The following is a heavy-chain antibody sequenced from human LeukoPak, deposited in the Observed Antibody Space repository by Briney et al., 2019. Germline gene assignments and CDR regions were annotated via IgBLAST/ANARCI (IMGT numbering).Heavy chain of an antibody. CDR3: ARVSYYYDSSGYYPFDY. J-gene: IGHJ4*02. CDR2: IKQDGSEK. D-gene: IGHD3-22*01. V-gene: IGHV3-7*01. Sequence: GGSLRLSCAASGFTFSSYWMSWVRQAPGKGLGWVVNIKQDGSEKYYVDSVKGRFTISRDNAKNSLYLQMNSLRAEDTAVYYCARVSYYYDSSGYYPFDYWGQGTLVTVST. CDR1: GFTFSSYW.